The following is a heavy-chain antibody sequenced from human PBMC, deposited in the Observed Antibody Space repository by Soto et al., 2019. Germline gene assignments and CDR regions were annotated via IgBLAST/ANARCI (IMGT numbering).Heavy chain of an antibody. CDR1: GGSISSYY. Sequence: QAQLQESGPGLVKPSETLSLTCTVSGGSISSYYWSWIRQPPGKGLEWIGYIYYSGSTNYNPSLKSRVTISVDTSKNQFSLKLSSVTAADTAVYYCARRDGYNLGLSFWGQGTLVTVSS. J-gene: IGHJ4*02. CDR3: ARRDGYNLGLSF. V-gene: IGHV4-59*08. D-gene: IGHD5-12*01. CDR2: IYYSGST.